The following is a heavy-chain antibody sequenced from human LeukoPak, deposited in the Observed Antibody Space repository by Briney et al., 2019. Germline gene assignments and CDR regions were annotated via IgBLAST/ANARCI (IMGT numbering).Heavy chain of an antibody. Sequence: PSETLSLTCTVSGGSISSYYRSWIRQPAGKGLEWIGSIYHSGSTYYNPSLKSRVTISVDTSKNQFSLKLSSVTAADTAVYYCARAQWELPPADYWGQGTLVTVSS. V-gene: IGHV4-4*07. J-gene: IGHJ4*02. CDR2: IYHSGST. CDR1: GGSISSYY. CDR3: ARAQWELPPADY. D-gene: IGHD1-26*01.